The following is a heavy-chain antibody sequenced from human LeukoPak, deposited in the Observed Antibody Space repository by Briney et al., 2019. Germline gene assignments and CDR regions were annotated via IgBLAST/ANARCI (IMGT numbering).Heavy chain of an antibody. D-gene: IGHD3-9*01. CDR2: ISSSSSYI. CDR3: ARDFTDDILTGFDP. CDR1: GFTFSSYA. J-gene: IGHJ5*02. Sequence: PGGSLRLSCAASGFTFSSYAMSWVRQAPGKGLEWVSSISSSSSYIYYADSVKGRFTISRDNAKNSLYLQMNSLRAEDTAVYYCARDFTDDILTGFDPWGQGTLVTVSS. V-gene: IGHV3-21*01.